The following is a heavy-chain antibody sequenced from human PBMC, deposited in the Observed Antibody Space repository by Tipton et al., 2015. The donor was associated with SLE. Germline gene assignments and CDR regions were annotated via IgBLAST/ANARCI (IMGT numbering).Heavy chain of an antibody. D-gene: IGHD7-27*01. V-gene: IGHV4-39*07. CDR1: GGSITTVGYY. CDR3: ARDPNGGYVSFDY. CDR2: IYYSGSS. Sequence: TLSLTCTVSGGSITTVGYYWGWTRQPPGKGLEWIGRIYYSGSSYYNPSLKSRVTISVDTSKNQFSLKLSSVTAADTAVYYCARDPNGGYVSFDYWGLRALVTVSS. J-gene: IGHJ4*02.